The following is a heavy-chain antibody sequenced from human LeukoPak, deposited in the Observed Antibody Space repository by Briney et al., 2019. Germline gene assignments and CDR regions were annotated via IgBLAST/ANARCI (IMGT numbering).Heavy chain of an antibody. D-gene: IGHD3-22*01. CDR1: GISLSNYG. Sequence: GGSLRLSCAVSGISLSNYGMSWVRQAPGKGLEWVAGISGSGGGTNYADSVKGRFIISRDNPKNTLYLQVNRLRAKDTAVYFCAKRGVVIRVILVGFHKEAYYFDSWGQGALVTVSS. CDR3: AKRGVVIRVILVGFHKEAYYFDS. CDR2: ISGSGGGT. V-gene: IGHV3-23*01. J-gene: IGHJ4*02.